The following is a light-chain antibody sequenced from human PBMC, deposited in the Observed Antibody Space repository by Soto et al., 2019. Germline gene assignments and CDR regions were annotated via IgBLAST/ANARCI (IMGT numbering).Light chain of an antibody. CDR2: DAS. CDR1: QSVNSW. Sequence: DVQMTQSPSTLSASVGDRVTITCRASQSVNSWLAWYQQKPGKAPKVLIYDASSLESGVPSRFSGSGSGTEFTLTISSLQPDDFATYYCQQYNSYSGTFGQGTKVEIK. V-gene: IGKV1-5*01. J-gene: IGKJ1*01. CDR3: QQYNSYSGT.